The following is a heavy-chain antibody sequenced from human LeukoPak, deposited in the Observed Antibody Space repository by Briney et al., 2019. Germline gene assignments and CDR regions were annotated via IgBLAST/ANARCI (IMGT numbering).Heavy chain of an antibody. V-gene: IGHV3-30-3*01. D-gene: IGHD6-13*01. CDR2: ISYDGSNK. CDR1: GFTFSSYA. CDR3: ARDRGIADL. Sequence: GRSLRLSCAASGFTFSSYAMHWVRQAPGKGLEWVAVISYDGSNKYYADSVKGRFTISRDNAKNSLYLQMNSLRDEDTAVYYCARDRGIADLWGRGTLVTVSS. J-gene: IGHJ2*01.